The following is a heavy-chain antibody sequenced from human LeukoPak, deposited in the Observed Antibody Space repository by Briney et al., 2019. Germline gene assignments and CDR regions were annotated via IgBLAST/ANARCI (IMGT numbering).Heavy chain of an antibody. D-gene: IGHD1-20*01. CDR1: GYTFTGYY. J-gene: IGHJ3*02. CDR2: INPNSGGT. V-gene: IGHV1-2*02. Sequence: GASVKVSCKASGYTFTGYYMHWVRQAPGQGLEWMGWINPNSGGTNYAQKFQGRVTMTRDTSISTAYMELRSLRSDDTAVYYCASNFRGLYNWNDSHAFDIWGQGTMVTVSS. CDR3: ASNFRGLYNWNDSHAFDI.